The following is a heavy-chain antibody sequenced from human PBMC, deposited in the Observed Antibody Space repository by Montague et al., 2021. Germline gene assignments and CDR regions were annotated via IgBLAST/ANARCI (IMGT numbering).Heavy chain of an antibody. V-gene: IGHV3-7*01. J-gene: IGHJ6*03. CDR1: GFTFSSYG. CDR2: IGGDGGET. D-gene: IGHD2-8*01. CDR3: GVSPRRGGMDV. Sequence: SLRLSCAASGFTFSSYGMSWVRQAPGKGLEWVANIGGDGGETYYVDSVKGRFTVSRDNAKSSLYLQMNSLRAEDTAVYYCGVSPRRGGMDVWGKGTTVTVSS.